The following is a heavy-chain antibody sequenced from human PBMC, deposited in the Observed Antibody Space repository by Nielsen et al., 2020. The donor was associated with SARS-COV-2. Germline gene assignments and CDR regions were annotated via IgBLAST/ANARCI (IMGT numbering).Heavy chain of an antibody. J-gene: IGHJ6*03. CDR2: IYYSGST. Sequence: SETLSLTCTVSGGSINSGDYYWNWVRQPPGKGLEWIGYIYYSGSTYYNPSLKSRVTISVDTSKNQFSLKLSSVTAADTAVYYCARVRSSSSVYYYYYMDVWGKGTTVTVSS. V-gene: IGHV4-30-4*01. CDR3: ARVRSSSSVYYYYYMDV. D-gene: IGHD6-6*01. CDR1: GGSINSGDYY.